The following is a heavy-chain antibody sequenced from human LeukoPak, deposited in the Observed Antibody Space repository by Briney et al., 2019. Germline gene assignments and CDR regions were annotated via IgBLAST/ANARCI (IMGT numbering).Heavy chain of an antibody. Sequence: ASVKVSCKASGYTITSYGISWVRQAPGQGLEWMGWISAYNGNTNYAQKLQGRVTMTTDTSTSTAYMELRSLRSDDTAVYYCARDAKAKWELQRWCDPWGQGTLVTVSS. D-gene: IGHD1-26*01. CDR2: ISAYNGNT. J-gene: IGHJ5*02. CDR1: GYTITSYG. V-gene: IGHV1-18*01. CDR3: ARDAKAKWELQRWCDP.